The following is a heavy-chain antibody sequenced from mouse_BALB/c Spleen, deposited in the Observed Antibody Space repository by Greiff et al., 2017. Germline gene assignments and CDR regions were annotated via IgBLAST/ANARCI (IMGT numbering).Heavy chain of an antibody. CDR2: IDPANGNT. V-gene: IGHV14-3*02. Sequence: EVQLQQSGAELVKPGASVKLSCTASGFNIKDTYMHWVKQRPEQGLEWIGRIDPANGNTKYDPKFQGKATITADTSSNTAYLQLSSLTSEDTAVYYCAYYGSSPGWFAYWGQGTLVTVSA. J-gene: IGHJ3*01. D-gene: IGHD1-1*01. CDR3: AYYGSSPGWFAY. CDR1: GFNIKDTY.